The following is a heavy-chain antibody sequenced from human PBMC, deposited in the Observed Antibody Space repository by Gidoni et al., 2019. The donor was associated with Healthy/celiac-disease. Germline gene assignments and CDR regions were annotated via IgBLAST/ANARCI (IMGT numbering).Heavy chain of an antibody. CDR3: ARRITIFEDGMDV. CDR1: GFTFSSYS. V-gene: IGHV3-21*01. J-gene: IGHJ6*02. D-gene: IGHD3-3*01. Sequence: EVQLVESGGGLVKPWGSLRLSCAASGFTFSSYSMNWVRQASGKGLEWVSSISSSSSYIYYADSVKGRFTISRDNAKNSLYLQMNSLGAEDTAVYYCARRITIFEDGMDVWGQGTTVTVSS. CDR2: ISSSSSYI.